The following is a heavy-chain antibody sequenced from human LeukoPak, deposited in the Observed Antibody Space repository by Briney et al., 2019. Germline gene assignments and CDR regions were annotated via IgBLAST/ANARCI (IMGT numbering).Heavy chain of an antibody. CDR1: GFTFSSYS. V-gene: IGHV3-48*01. J-gene: IGHJ4*02. CDR2: ISSSSSTI. CDR3: ARVRRNYDSREYYFDY. Sequence: GGSLRLSCAASGFTFSSYSMNWVRQAPGKGLEWVSYISSSSSTIYYADSVKGRFTISRDNAKNSLYLQMNSLRAEDTAVYYCARVRRNYDSREYYFDYWGRGTLVTVSS. D-gene: IGHD3-22*01.